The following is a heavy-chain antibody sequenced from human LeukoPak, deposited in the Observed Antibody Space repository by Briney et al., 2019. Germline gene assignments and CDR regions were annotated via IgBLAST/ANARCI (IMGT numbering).Heavy chain of an antibody. Sequence: PGGSLRLSCAASGFSFAAYSMNWVRQAPGKGLEGVSSLGETARYIFYADSVRGRFTISRDNAQNSLFLQMDSLIVEDTAVYFCARESEEGFDYWGQGTLVTVSS. J-gene: IGHJ4*02. CDR1: GFSFAAYS. V-gene: IGHV3-21*01. CDR3: ARESEEGFDY. CDR2: LGETARYI.